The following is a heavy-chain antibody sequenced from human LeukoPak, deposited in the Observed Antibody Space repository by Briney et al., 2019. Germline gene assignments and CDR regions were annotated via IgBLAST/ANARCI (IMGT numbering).Heavy chain of an antibody. CDR2: IFGTGDTT. Sequence: QSGGSLRLSCAASGFTFSNYNMNWVRQAPGKGLEWVSIIFGTGDTTYYADSVKGRFTVSRDNSKNTLYLQMNDLRPEDTAKYYCAKRNTMIRGGPCFDHWGQGLLVTVSS. CDR1: GFTFSNYN. CDR3: AKRNTMIRGGPCFDH. J-gene: IGHJ4*02. V-gene: IGHV3-23*01. D-gene: IGHD3-10*01.